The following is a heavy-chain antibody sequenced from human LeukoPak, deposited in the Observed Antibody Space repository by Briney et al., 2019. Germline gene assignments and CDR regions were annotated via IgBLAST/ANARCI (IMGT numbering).Heavy chain of an antibody. CDR1: GYSTSSGYY. Sequence: SETLSLTCTVSGYSTSSGYYWGWIRQPPGKGLEWIGSIYHSGSTYYNPSLKSRVTISLDTSKNQFSLKLSSVSAADTAVYYCARDLVYSSSSPTDYWGQGTLVTVSS. V-gene: IGHV4-38-2*02. CDR3: ARDLVYSSSSPTDY. D-gene: IGHD6-6*01. J-gene: IGHJ4*02. CDR2: IYHSGST.